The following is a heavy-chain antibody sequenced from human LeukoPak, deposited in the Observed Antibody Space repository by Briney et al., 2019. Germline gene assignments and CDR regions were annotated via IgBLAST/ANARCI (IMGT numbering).Heavy chain of an antibody. J-gene: IGHJ4*02. D-gene: IGHD1-1*01. Sequence: GGSLRLSCAASGFTFSSYEMNWVRQAPGKGLEWVSGINWNGGSTGYADSVKGRFTISRDNAKNSLYLQMNSLRAEDTAVYYCAREVQLERLGFGKEGSAFDYWGQGTLVTVSS. V-gene: IGHV3-20*04. CDR3: AREVQLERLGFGKEGSAFDY. CDR1: GFTFSSYE. CDR2: INWNGGST.